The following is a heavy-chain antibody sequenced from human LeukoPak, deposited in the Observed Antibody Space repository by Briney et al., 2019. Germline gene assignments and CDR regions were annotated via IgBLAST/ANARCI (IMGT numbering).Heavy chain of an antibody. D-gene: IGHD3-22*01. Sequence: GRSLRLSCAASGFTFSSYAMHWVRQAPGKGLEWVAVISYDGSNEYYADSVKGRFTISRDNSKNTLYLQMNSLRAEDTAVYYCAREGIVASYYFDYWGQGTLVTVSS. CDR3: AREGIVASYYFDY. V-gene: IGHV3-30-3*01. CDR1: GFTFSSYA. J-gene: IGHJ4*02. CDR2: ISYDGSNE.